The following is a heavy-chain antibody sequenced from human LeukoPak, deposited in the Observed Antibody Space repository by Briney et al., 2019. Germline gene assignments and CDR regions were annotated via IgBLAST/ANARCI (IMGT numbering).Heavy chain of an antibody. V-gene: IGHV3-48*04. D-gene: IGHD2-15*01. Sequence: GGSLRLSCAASGFTFSSYSLNWVRQAPGKGLEWVSFISSSSITIYYADSVKGRFTISRDNAEKSLYLQMNSLRAEDTAVYFCARDRGGSYSAIDYWGQGTLVTVSS. CDR1: GFTFSSYS. J-gene: IGHJ4*02. CDR3: ARDRGGSYSAIDY. CDR2: ISSSSITI.